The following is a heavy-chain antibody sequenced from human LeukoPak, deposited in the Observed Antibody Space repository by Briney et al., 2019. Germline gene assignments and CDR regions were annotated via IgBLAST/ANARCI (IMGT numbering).Heavy chain of an antibody. Sequence: PGASLRLPCAASGFTFSSYAMNWVRQAPGKGLEWVSTISGTTYYADSVKGRFSISRDDSQNMLFLQMDNLRADDTAVYYCAKILNAMYFDLWGRGTLVTVSS. J-gene: IGHJ2*01. CDR2: ISGTT. V-gene: IGHV3-23*01. CDR3: AKILNAMYFDL. CDR1: GFTFSSYA. D-gene: IGHD2-8*01.